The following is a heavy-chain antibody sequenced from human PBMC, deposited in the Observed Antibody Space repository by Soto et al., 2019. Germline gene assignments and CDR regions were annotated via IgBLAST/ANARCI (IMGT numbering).Heavy chain of an antibody. CDR2: IKQDGSEK. Sequence: GGSLRLSCAASGFTFSSYWMSWVRQAPGKGLEWVANIKQDGSEKYYVDSVKGRFTISRDNAKNSLYLQMNSLRAEDTAVYYCAREPKRYCSGGSCYFDYWGQGTLVTVS. V-gene: IGHV3-7*05. CDR1: GFTFSSYW. D-gene: IGHD2-15*01. CDR3: AREPKRYCSGGSCYFDY. J-gene: IGHJ4*02.